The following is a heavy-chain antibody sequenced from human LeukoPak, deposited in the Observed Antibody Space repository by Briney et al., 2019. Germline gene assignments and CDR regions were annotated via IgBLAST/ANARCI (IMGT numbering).Heavy chain of an antibody. D-gene: IGHD5-18*01. V-gene: IGHV1-2*02. Sequence: ASVKVSCKASGYTFTSYDINWVRQATGQGLEWMGWINPNSGGTNYAQKFQGRVTMTRDTSISTAYMELSRLRSDDTAVYYCAGERVDGYSYGHDAFDIWGQGTMVTVSS. J-gene: IGHJ3*02. CDR3: AGERVDGYSYGHDAFDI. CDR2: INPNSGGT. CDR1: GYTFTSYD.